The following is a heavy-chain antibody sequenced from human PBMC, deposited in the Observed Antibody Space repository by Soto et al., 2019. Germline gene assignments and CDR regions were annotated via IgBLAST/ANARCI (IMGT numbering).Heavy chain of an antibody. CDR2: IYYSGST. V-gene: IGHV4-59*01. D-gene: IGHD3-22*01. Sequence: NPSETLSLTCTVSGGSISSYYWSWIRQPPGKGLEWIGYIYYSGSTNYNPSLKSRVTISVDTSKNQFSLKLSSVTAADTAVYYCARELYYYDSSGYQGFDPWGQGTLVTVSS. CDR1: GGSISSYY. CDR3: ARELYYYDSSGYQGFDP. J-gene: IGHJ5*02.